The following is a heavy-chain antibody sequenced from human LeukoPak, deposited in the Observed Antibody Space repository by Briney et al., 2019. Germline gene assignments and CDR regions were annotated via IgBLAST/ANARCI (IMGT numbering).Heavy chain of an antibody. Sequence: PSQTLSLTCTVSGGSISSGSYYWSWIRQPAGKGLEWIGRIYTSGSTNYNPSLKSRVTISVDTSKNQFSLKLSSVTAADTAVYYCARGGDYGSAYDYFRYWGQGTLVFVSS. CDR2: IYTSGST. CDR1: GGSISSGSYY. CDR3: ARGGDYGSAYDYFRY. V-gene: IGHV4-61*02. D-gene: IGHD5-12*01. J-gene: IGHJ4*02.